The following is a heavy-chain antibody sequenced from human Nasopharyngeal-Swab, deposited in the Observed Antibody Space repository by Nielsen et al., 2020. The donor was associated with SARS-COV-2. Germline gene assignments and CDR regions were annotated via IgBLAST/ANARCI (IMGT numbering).Heavy chain of an antibody. V-gene: IGHV3-7*03. CDR2: IKQDGSER. CDR3: ARPYGGNSFWYFDL. J-gene: IGHJ2*01. D-gene: IGHD4-23*01. CDR1: GFTFNIYW. Sequence: GESLKISCAASGFTFNIYWMSWVRQAPGKGPEWVANIKQDGSERYYVDSVKGRFTISRDNAKNSVYLQMNSLRVEDTAVYYCARPYGGNSFWYFDLWGRGTLVTVSS.